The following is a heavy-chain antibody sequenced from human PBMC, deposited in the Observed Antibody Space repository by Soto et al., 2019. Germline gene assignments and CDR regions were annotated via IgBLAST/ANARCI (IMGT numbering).Heavy chain of an antibody. V-gene: IGHV4-4*07. CDR1: GGSISSYY. J-gene: IGHJ4*02. CDR3: ASFPTYYYDSSGYYYNY. CDR2: IYTSGST. D-gene: IGHD3-22*01. Sequence: SETLSLTCTVSGGSISSYYWSWIRQPAGKGLEWIGRIYTSGSTNYNPSLKSRVTMSVDTSKNQFSLKLSSVTAADTAVYYCASFPTYYYDSSGYYYNYWGQGTLVTVSS.